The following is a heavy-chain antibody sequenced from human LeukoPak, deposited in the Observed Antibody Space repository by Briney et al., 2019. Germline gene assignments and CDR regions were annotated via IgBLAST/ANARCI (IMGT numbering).Heavy chain of an antibody. Sequence: GGSLRLSCAGSGFTFSSHWMGWVRQAPGKGLEWLANIKEDGHEKYYVDSVQGRFTISRDNAKNSLFLQMDSLRAEDTAVYYCAGDRGWFDPWGQGTLVTVSS. V-gene: IGHV3-7*01. J-gene: IGHJ5*02. CDR3: AGDRGWFDP. CDR1: GFTFSSHW. CDR2: IKEDGHEK.